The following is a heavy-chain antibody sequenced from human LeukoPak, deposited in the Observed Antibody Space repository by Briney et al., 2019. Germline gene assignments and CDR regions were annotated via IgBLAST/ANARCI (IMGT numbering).Heavy chain of an antibody. J-gene: IGHJ4*02. Sequence: GGSLRLSCAASGFTFSNAWMSWVRQAPGKGLEWVGRIKSKTDGGTTDYAAPVKGRFTISRDDLKNTLYLQMNSLKTEDTAVYYCTTLYYYDSSGYHFDYWGQGTLVTVSS. V-gene: IGHV3-15*01. CDR2: IKSKTDGGTT. CDR3: TTLYYYDSSGYHFDY. D-gene: IGHD3-22*01. CDR1: GFTFSNAW.